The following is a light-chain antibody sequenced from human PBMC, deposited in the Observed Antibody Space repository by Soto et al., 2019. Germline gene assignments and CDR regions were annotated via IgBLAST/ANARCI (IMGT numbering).Light chain of an antibody. V-gene: IGLV2-11*01. CDR1: SSDVGGYNY. CDR3: CSYAGSYTLV. J-gene: IGLJ2*01. CDR2: DVS. Sequence: QLVLTQPRSVSGSPGQSVTISCTGTSSDVGGYNYVSWYQQHPGKAPKLMIYDVSKRPSGVPDRFSGSKSGNTASLTISGLQAEDEAYYYCCSYAGSYTLVFGGGTKLTVL.